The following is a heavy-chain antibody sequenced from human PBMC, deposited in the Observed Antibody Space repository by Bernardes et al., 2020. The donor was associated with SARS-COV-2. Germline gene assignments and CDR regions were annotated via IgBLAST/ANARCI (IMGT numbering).Heavy chain of an antibody. D-gene: IGHD3-22*01. CDR1: GYTFTKSG. CDR2: ISTYNSNT. J-gene: IGHJ4*02. V-gene: IGHV1-18*01. Sequence: ASMKVSCKASGYTFTKSGVTWVRQAPGQGLEWMGWISTYNSNTNYAQNFQGRVTMTADTSTSTAFMELRGLRSDDTAVYYCARVSSASGSYYFDSWGQGTLITVSS. CDR3: ARVSSASGSYYFDS.